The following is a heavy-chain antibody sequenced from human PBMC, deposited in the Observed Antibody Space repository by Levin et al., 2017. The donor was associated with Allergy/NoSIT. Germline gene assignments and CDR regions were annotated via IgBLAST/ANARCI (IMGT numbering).Heavy chain of an antibody. CDR2: INPNSGDT. CDR3: AKENSGSYSSY. V-gene: IGHV1-2*02. D-gene: IGHD1-26*01. J-gene: IGHJ4*02. Sequence: GESLKISCKASGYTFTGYYMHWVRQAPGQGLEWMGWINPNSGDTKYAQKFQGRVTMTRDSSISTAYMDLSRLRSDDTAVYYCAKENSGSYSSYWGQGTLVTVSS. CDR1: GYTFTGYY.